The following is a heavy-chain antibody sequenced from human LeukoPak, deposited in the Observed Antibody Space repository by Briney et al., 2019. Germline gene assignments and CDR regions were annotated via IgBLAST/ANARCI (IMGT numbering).Heavy chain of an antibody. V-gene: IGHV3-21*01. CDR1: GFTFSSYS. CDR3: AREGLPAPYYYDSSGYYLTY. J-gene: IGHJ4*02. CDR2: ISSSSSYI. Sequence: GGSLRLSCAASGFTFSSYSMNWVRQAPGKGLEWVSSISSSSSYIYYADSVKGRFTISRDNAKNSLYLQMNSLRAEDTAVYYCAREGLPAPYYYDSSGYYLTYWGQGTLVTVSS. D-gene: IGHD3-22*01.